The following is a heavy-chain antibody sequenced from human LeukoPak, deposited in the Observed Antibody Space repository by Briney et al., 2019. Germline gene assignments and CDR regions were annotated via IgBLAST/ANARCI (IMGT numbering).Heavy chain of an antibody. D-gene: IGHD3-10*01. Sequence: PGGSLRLSCAASGFTFSVYYMNWIRQAPGKGLEWVSYISSSGSTIYYADSVKGRFTISRDNAKNSLYLQMNSLRAEDTAVYYCARVLWFGELWGAFEIWGQGTIVTVSS. V-gene: IGHV3-11*04. CDR3: ARVLWFGELWGAFEI. J-gene: IGHJ3*02. CDR1: GFTFSVYY. CDR2: ISSSGSTI.